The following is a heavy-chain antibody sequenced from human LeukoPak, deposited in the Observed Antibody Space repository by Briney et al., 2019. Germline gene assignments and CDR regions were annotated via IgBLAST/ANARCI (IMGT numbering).Heavy chain of an antibody. Sequence: PSETLSLTCTVSGGSISSYYWSWIRQPAGKGLEWIGRIYTSGSTNYNPSLKSRVTMSVDTSKNQFSLKLSSVTAADTAVYYCARVSREGQDIVLDYWGQGTLVTVSS. V-gene: IGHV4-4*07. J-gene: IGHJ4*02. CDR3: ARVSREGQDIVLDY. CDR2: IYTSGST. D-gene: IGHD5-24*01. CDR1: GGSISSYY.